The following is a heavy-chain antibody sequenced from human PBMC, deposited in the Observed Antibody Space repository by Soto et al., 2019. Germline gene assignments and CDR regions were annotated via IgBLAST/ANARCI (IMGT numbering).Heavy chain of an antibody. D-gene: IGHD2-21*02. CDR3: VRTAREGAVAPHWFDR. J-gene: IGHJ5*02. V-gene: IGHV4-30-4*02. CDR2: VYYTGST. CDR1: VASIRSTNYY. Sequence: SETRSLTSTFSVASIRSTNYYWGWIVQAPGKGLEWIGYVYYTGSTYYNPSLMSRLTISVDTSKNQFSLKLTSVTAAETAVYYCVRTAREGAVAPHWFDRWGQGTQVTVSS.